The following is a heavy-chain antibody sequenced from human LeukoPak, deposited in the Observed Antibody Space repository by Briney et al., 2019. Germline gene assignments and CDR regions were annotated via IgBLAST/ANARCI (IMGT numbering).Heavy chain of an antibody. J-gene: IGHJ4*02. Sequence: ASVKVSCKVSGYSLTELSMQWVRQAPGKGLEWMGGFDPEDGETIYAQKFQGRVTMTRDTSTSTVYMELSSLRSEDTAVYYCARDRGRLCDYWGQGTLVTVSS. V-gene: IGHV1-24*01. CDR2: FDPEDGET. D-gene: IGHD6-25*01. CDR1: GYSLTELS. CDR3: ARDRGRLCDY.